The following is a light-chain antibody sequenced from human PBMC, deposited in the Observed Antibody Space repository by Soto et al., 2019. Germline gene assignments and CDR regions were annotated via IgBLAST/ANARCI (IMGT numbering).Light chain of an antibody. V-gene: IGKV1-5*01. CDR2: DAS. CDR3: QQYNSYSQT. J-gene: IGKJ1*01. Sequence: DIQMTQSPSTLSASVGDRVTITCRASQSISSWLAWYQHKPGKASKLLIYDASNLDSGVPSRFSGSGSGTEFTLTISSLQPDDFATYYCQQYNSYSQTFGQGTKVDIK. CDR1: QSISSW.